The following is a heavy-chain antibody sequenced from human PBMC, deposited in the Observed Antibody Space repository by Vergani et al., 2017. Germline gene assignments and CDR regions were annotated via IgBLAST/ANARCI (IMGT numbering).Heavy chain of an antibody. CDR3: ARDSSIAARPIFDY. D-gene: IGHD6-6*01. V-gene: IGHV3-48*04. Sequence: EVQLLESGGGLVQPGGSLRLSCAASGFTFSSYAMSWVRQAPGKGLEWVSYISSSGSTIYYADSVKGRFTISRDNAKNSLYLQMNSLRAEDTAVYYCARDSSIAARPIFDYWGQGTLVTVSS. CDR2: ISSSGSTI. J-gene: IGHJ4*02. CDR1: GFTFSSYA.